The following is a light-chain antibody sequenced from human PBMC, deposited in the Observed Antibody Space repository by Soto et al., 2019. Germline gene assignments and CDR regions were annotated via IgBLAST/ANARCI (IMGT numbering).Light chain of an antibody. V-gene: IGKV3-15*01. CDR2: DAS. CDR3: QQYKNWLTWT. CDR1: ESISNK. J-gene: IGKJ1*01. Sequence: EIVMTQSPATLSVSPGEGATLSCRASESISNKLAWYQQRPGQAPRLLIYDASTRATGIPARFSGSGSGREFTLTISSLQSEDFAVYYCQQYKNWLTWTFGQGTKVEIK.